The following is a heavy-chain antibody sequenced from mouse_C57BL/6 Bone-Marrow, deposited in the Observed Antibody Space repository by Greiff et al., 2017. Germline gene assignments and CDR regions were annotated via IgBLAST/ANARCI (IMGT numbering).Heavy chain of an antibody. CDR2: ISYDGSN. Sequence: EVQLQQSGPGLVKPSQSLSLTCSVTGYSITGGYYWNWIRQFPGNKLEWMGYISYDGSNNYNPSLKNRISITRDTSKNQFFLKLNSVTTEDTATYYCARDSTTVVEGGYFDYWGQGTTLTVSS. J-gene: IGHJ2*01. CDR1: GYSITGGYY. CDR3: ARDSTTVVEGGYFDY. D-gene: IGHD1-1*01. V-gene: IGHV3-6*01.